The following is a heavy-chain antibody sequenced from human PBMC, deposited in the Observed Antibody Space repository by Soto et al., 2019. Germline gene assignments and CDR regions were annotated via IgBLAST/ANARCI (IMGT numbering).Heavy chain of an antibody. CDR3: AKKRTGTGWKQSEHDY. D-gene: IGHD1-1*01. J-gene: IGHJ4*02. V-gene: IGHV3-23*01. CDR1: GFSFSSYA. CDR2: ITGSGDST. Sequence: GGSLRLSCAASGFSFSSYAMSWVRQAPGKGLEWVSAITGSGDSTYYADSLKGRFTISRDNSKNTLYLQMNSLRAEDTAVYYCAKKRTGTGWKQSEHDYWGQGTLVTVSS.